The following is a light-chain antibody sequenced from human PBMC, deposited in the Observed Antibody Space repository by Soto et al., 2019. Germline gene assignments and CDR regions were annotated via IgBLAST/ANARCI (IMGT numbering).Light chain of an antibody. Sequence: EIVMTQSPVTLSVSAGERATLSCRASQTISSNLAWYQQKPCQAPRLLVYGASTRATGFPARFSGSGSGTEFTLTISSLQSEDVAIYYCQQYQTWPRTFGQGTKVDIK. CDR1: QTISSN. CDR3: QQYQTWPRT. V-gene: IGKV3-15*01. J-gene: IGKJ1*01. CDR2: GAS.